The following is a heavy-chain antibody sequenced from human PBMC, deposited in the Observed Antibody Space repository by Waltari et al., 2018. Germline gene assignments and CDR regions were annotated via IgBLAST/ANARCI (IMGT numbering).Heavy chain of an antibody. V-gene: IGHV1-46*03. CDR1: GYTFTSYY. CDR3: ARDSSGVVVPAVDLPGDAFDI. J-gene: IGHJ3*02. Sequence: QVQLVQSGAEVKKPGASVKVSCKASGYTFTSYYMHWVRQAPGQGLEWMGIINPSGGSTRYAQKFQGRVTMTRDTSTSTVYMELSSLRSEDTAVYYCARDSSGVVVPAVDLPGDAFDIWGQGTMVTVSS. CDR2: INPSGGST. D-gene: IGHD2-2*01.